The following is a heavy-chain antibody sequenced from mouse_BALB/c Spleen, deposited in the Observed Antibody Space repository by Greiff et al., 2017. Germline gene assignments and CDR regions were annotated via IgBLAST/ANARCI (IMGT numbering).Heavy chain of an antibody. V-gene: IGHV3-6*02. Sequence: EVQLMESGPGLVKPSQSLSLTCSVTGYSITSGYYWNWIRQFPGNKLEWMGYISYDGSNNYNPSLKNRISITRDTSKNQFFLKLNSVTTEDTATYYCAREVGNYYFDYWGQGTTLTVSS. CDR3: AREVGNYYFDY. J-gene: IGHJ2*01. CDR2: ISYDGSN. CDR1: GYSITSGYY. D-gene: IGHD2-1*01.